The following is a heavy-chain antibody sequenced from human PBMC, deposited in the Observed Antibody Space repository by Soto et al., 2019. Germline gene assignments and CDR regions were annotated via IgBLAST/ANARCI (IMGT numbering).Heavy chain of an antibody. CDR3: ARQDGSALYYFDY. J-gene: IGHJ4*02. D-gene: IGHD6-19*01. CDR1: GYTFTSYW. V-gene: IGHV5-51*01. CDR2: IYPGDSDT. Sequence: PGGSMKISYKGSGYTFTSYWIAWVRQMPGKGLEWMGIIYPGDSDTRYSPSFQGQVSISADKSISTAYLQWSSLKASDTAMYYCARQDGSALYYFDYWGQGTLVTVSS.